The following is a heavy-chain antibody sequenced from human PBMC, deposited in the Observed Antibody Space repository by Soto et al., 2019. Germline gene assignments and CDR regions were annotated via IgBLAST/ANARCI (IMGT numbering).Heavy chain of an antibody. CDR3: ARVAYGNGWIFDY. CDR1: GFTFRSYW. Sequence: EVQLVESGGGLVQPGGSLRVSCAASGFTFRSYWMSWVRQAPGQGLEWVANIKQDGSEKYYVDSVKGRFTLSRDNAKNSLQLQMNSLRAEDTAIYFCARVAYGNGWIFDYWGRGTLVTVSS. V-gene: IGHV3-7*04. J-gene: IGHJ4*02. CDR2: IKQDGSEK. D-gene: IGHD6-19*01.